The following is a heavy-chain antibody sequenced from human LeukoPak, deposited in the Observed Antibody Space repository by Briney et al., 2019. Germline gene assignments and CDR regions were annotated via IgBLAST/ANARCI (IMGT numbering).Heavy chain of an antibody. J-gene: IGHJ6*03. Sequence: SETLSLTCTVSGGSISSYYWSWIRQPPGKGLEWIGYIYYSGSTNYNPSLKSRVTISVDTSKNQFSLKLSSVTAADTAVYYCARWGYGSGSYPYYYYYMDVWGKGTTVTVSS. CDR1: GGSISSYY. CDR2: IYYSGST. V-gene: IGHV4-59*01. D-gene: IGHD3-10*01. CDR3: ARWGYGSGSYPYYYYYMDV.